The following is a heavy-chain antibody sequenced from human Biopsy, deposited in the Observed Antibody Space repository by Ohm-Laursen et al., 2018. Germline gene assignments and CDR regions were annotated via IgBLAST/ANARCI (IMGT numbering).Heavy chain of an antibody. Sequence: ASVKVSCKASSYTFTDYNIHWKRQAPGQGLEWLGYINCKTGATNYAQKFQGTVTMTRDTSISTAYLALGSLRSADTAIYYCARDPLNGHKHFDYWGQGSLVTVSS. CDR1: SYTFTDYN. CDR3: ARDPLNGHKHFDY. CDR2: INCKTGAT. J-gene: IGHJ4*02. V-gene: IGHV1-2*02. D-gene: IGHD2-8*01.